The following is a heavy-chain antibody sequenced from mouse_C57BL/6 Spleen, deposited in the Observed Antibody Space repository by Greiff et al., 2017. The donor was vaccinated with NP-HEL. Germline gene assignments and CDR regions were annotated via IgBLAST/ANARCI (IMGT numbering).Heavy chain of an antibody. D-gene: IGHD2-2*01. V-gene: IGHV1-19*01. CDR1: GYTFTDYY. CDR2: INPYNGGT. Sequence: EVQLQQSGPVLVKPGASVKMSCKASGYTFTDYYMNWVKQSHGKSLEWIGVINPYNGGTSYNQKFKGKATLTVDKSSSTAYMELNSLTSEDSAVYYCARMGLPYAMDYWGQRTSVTVSS. J-gene: IGHJ4*01. CDR3: ARMGLPYAMDY.